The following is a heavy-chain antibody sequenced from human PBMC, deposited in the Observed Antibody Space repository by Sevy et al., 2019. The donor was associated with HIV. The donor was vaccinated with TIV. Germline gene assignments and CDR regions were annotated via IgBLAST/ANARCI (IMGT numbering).Heavy chain of an antibody. V-gene: IGHV3-30*02. CDR3: ARGRKTTEEWLEELDYYYGLDV. J-gene: IGHJ6*02. D-gene: IGHD2-8*01. CDR1: GFSLTTSD. CDR2: VRNDGANK. Sequence: GGSLRLSCAASGFSLTTSDMHWVRQAPGKGLEWVAYVRNDGANKYYADSVRDRFTISRDSPKNTHYLQMNSLRDEDTAIYYCARGRKTTEEWLEELDYYYGLDVWGQGTTVTVSS.